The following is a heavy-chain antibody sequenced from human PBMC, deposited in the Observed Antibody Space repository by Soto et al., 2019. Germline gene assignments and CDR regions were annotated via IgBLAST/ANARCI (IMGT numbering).Heavy chain of an antibody. CDR2: IYYSGST. V-gene: IGHV4-30-4*01. CDR1: GGSISSGDYY. J-gene: IGHJ5*02. D-gene: IGHD2-2*01. CDR3: ARVDCISTSCYAGYWFDP. Sequence: PSETLSLTCTVSGGSISSGDYYWSWIRQPPGKGLEWIGYIYYSGSTYYNPSLKSRVTISVDTSKNQFSLKLSSVTAADTAVYYCARVDCISTSCYAGYWFDPWGQGTLVTVAS.